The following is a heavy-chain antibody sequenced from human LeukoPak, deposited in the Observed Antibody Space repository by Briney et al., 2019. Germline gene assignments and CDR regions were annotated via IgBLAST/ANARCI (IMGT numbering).Heavy chain of an antibody. J-gene: IGHJ1*01. V-gene: IGHV4-34*01. CDR2: INHSGST. Sequence: PSETLSLTCAVYGGSFSGYYWSRIRQPPGKGLEWIGEINHSGSTNYNPSLKSRVTISVDTSKNQFSLKLSSVTAADTAVYYCAIPMSQYSSSSRRALHSQQYFQHWGQGTLVTVSS. D-gene: IGHD6-6*01. CDR1: GGSFSGYY. CDR3: AIPMSQYSSSSRRALHSQQYFQH.